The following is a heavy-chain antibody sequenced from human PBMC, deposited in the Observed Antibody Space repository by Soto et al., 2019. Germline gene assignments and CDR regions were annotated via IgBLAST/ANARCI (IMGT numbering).Heavy chain of an antibody. D-gene: IGHD6-6*01. Sequence: PSDTLSLTCTVSGGSISSYYWSWIRQPPGKGLEWIGYIYYSGSTNYNPSLKSRVTISVDTSKNQFSLKLSSVTAADTAVYYCARNRAAHNWFDPWGQGTLVTVSS. CDR2: IYYSGST. CDR1: GGSISSYY. V-gene: IGHV4-59*01. CDR3: ARNRAAHNWFDP. J-gene: IGHJ5*02.